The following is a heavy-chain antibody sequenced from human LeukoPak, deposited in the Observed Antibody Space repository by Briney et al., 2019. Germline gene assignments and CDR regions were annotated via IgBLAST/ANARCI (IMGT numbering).Heavy chain of an antibody. CDR1: GFSFSTFG. CDR2: IWNDGNKK. V-gene: IGHV3-33*08. Sequence: PGGSLRLSCAASGFSFSTFGMHWARRAPGKGLEWVAVIWNDGNKKFYAESVKGRFTISRDNSQNTLYLQMNRLRAEYTAVYYCGRDSLGGDYWGQGTLVTVSS. J-gene: IGHJ4*02. D-gene: IGHD3-16*01. CDR3: GRDSLGGDY.